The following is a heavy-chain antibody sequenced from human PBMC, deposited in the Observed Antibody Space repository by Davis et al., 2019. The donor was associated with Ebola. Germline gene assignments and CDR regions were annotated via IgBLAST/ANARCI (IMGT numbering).Heavy chain of an antibody. V-gene: IGHV1-46*01. CDR3: ARAGREMATHVGWFDP. J-gene: IGHJ5*02. Sequence: ASVKVSCKASGYTFTGYYMHWVRQAPGQGLEWMGIINPSGGSTSYAQKFQGRVTMTRDTSTSTVYMELSSLRSEDTAVYYCARAGREMATHVGWFDPWGQGTLVTVSS. CDR1: GYTFTGYY. CDR2: INPSGGST. D-gene: IGHD5-24*01.